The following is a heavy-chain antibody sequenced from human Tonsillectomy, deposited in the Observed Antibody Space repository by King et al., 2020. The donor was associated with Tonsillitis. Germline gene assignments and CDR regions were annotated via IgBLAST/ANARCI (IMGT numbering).Heavy chain of an antibody. D-gene: IGHD5-18*01. V-gene: IGHV3-11*06. CDR1: GFTFSDYY. CDR2: ISGSSDDT. J-gene: IGHJ4*02. Sequence: VQLVESGGGSVWPGGSLRLSCAASGFTFSDYYINWVRQAPGKGLEWISYISGSSDDTNYADSVTGRFIIWRDNAKNTVYLHMNSLRAEDTAVYYCARDYHGVKGYGHWGQGTLVTVSS. CDR3: ARDYHGVKGYGH.